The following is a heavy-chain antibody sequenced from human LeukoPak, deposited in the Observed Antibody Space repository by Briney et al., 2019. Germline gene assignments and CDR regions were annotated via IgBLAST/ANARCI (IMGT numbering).Heavy chain of an antibody. CDR3: ATRGYYYDSSGYSLDY. J-gene: IGHJ4*02. CDR2: INPNSGGT. D-gene: IGHD3-22*01. Sequence: ASVKVSCKASGYTFTGYYMHWVRQAPGQGLEWMGWINPNSGGTNYAQKFQGRVTMTRDMSISTAYVELSRLRSDDTAVYYCATRGYYYDSSGYSLDYWGQGTLVTVS. V-gene: IGHV1-2*02. CDR1: GYTFTGYY.